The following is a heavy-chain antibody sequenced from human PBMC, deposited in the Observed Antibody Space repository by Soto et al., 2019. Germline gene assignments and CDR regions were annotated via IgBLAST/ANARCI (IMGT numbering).Heavy chain of an antibody. CDR2: ISSIGST. D-gene: IGHD3-9*01. J-gene: IGHJ6*02. V-gene: IGHV4-30-4*01. Sequence: QVQLQESGPGLVKPSQTLSLTCTVSGGSISSGDYLWSWIRQSPGKGLEWIGYISSIGSTYYNPSLKSRVSVSRDTSKNQFSLKLSSVTTTDTAVYYCARGLVIRPYYYQGMDVWGQGTTVTVSS. CDR3: ARGLVIRPYYYQGMDV. CDR1: GGSISSGDYL.